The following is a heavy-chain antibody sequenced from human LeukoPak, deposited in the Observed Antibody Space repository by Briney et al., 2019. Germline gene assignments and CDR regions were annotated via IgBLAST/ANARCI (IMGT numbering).Heavy chain of an antibody. V-gene: IGHV4-34*01. D-gene: IGHD3-10*01. Sequence: SETLSLTCAVYGGSFSGYYWSWIRQPPGKGLGWIGEINHSGSTNYNPSLKSRVTISVDTSKNQFSLKLSSVTAADTAVYYCARVFYGEDYWGQGTLVTVSS. CDR2: INHSGST. CDR1: GGSFSGYY. CDR3: ARVFYGEDY. J-gene: IGHJ4*02.